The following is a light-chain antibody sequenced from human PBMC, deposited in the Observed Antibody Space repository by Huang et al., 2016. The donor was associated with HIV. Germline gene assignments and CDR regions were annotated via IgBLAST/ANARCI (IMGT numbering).Light chain of an antibody. Sequence: DILLTQSPSSLSASVGDRVTITCRASQNINTYLNWYQQKPGKAPNLLIHAASTLQTGVPARFSGSGAGTDFTLTVNSLQPEESATYYCQQGYSALITVGQGTRL. CDR3: QQGYSALIT. CDR2: AAS. J-gene: IGKJ5*01. CDR1: QNINTY. V-gene: IGKV1-39*01.